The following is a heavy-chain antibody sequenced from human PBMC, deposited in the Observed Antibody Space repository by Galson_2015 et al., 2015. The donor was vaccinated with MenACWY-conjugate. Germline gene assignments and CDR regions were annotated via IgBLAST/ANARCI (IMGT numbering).Heavy chain of an antibody. Sequence: SGAEVKKPGESLKISCKGSGYSFTSYWIAWVRQMPGKGLEWMGIIYPGDSDTRYSPSFQGQVTISADKSISTAYLQWTSLKASDTAIYYCARSKVNYHSSGYFYDYYGMDVWGQGTTVTVSS. CDR2: IYPGDSDT. CDR3: ARSKVNYHSSGYFYDYYGMDV. V-gene: IGHV5-51*01. J-gene: IGHJ6*02. D-gene: IGHD3-22*01. CDR1: GYSFTSYW.